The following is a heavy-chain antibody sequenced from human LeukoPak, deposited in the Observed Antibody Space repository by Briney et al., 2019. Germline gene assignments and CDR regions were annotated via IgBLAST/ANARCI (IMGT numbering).Heavy chain of an antibody. CDR2: ISSGGST. CDR3: ARADNLNAFDY. CDR1: GGSISSGGYF. J-gene: IGHJ4*02. V-gene: IGHV4-31*03. Sequence: SETLPLTCTVSGGSISSGGYFWSWIRQHPGKGLEWIGSISSGGSTLYSPSLKRRVTISVDTSKNQFSLKLSSVTAADTAVYYCARADNLNAFDYWGQGTRVTVSS. D-gene: IGHD1-1*01.